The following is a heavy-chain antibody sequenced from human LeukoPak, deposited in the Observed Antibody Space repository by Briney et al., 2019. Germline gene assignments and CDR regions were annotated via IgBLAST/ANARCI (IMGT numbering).Heavy chain of an antibody. CDR2: ISTNNGNT. J-gene: IGHJ4*02. Sequence: ASVKVSCKASGGTFSRYAMSWVRLAPGQGLEWMGWISTNNGNTNFAQKLQGRVTMTTDTSTSTANMELRSLRSDDTAVYYCARWHYDRSGYYLVDYWGQGTLLTVSS. CDR3: ARWHYDRSGYYLVDY. V-gene: IGHV1-18*01. CDR1: GGTFSRYA. D-gene: IGHD3-22*01.